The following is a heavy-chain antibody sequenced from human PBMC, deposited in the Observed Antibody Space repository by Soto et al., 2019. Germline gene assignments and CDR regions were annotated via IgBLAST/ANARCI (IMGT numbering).Heavy chain of an antibody. CDR2: IFHSGST. CDR1: GDSIRSVDYS. CDR3: ARGGCSGGSCYGSQRPFFAY. D-gene: IGHD2-15*01. Sequence: SETLSLTCAVSGDSIRSVDYSWSWIRQPPGKGLEWIGFIFHSGSTYYNPSLMRRVTMSIDISKNQFSLRLSSVTAADTAIYYCARGGCSGGSCYGSQRPFFAYWGQGTLVTVSS. J-gene: IGHJ4*02. V-gene: IGHV4-30-2*01.